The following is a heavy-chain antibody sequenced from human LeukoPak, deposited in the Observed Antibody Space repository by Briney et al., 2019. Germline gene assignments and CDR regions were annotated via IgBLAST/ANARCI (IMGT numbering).Heavy chain of an antibody. CDR3: AGGLRAGATGR. V-gene: IGHV4-59*01. D-gene: IGHD1-26*01. Sequence: PSETLSLTCIVSGDSISTYYWSWVRQPPGKGLEWIGYVSYSGGTNYNPSLKSRLTISVDTSKNQFSMKLSSVTAADTAVYYCAGGLRAGATGRWGQGTLVIVSP. CDR1: GDSISTYY. J-gene: IGHJ4*02. CDR2: VSYSGGT.